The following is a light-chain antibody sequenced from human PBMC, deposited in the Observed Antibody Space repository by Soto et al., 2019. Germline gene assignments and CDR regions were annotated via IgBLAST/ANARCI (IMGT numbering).Light chain of an antibody. Sequence: QSVLTQPPSVSGAPGQTVTISCTGSSPNIEAGYDVHWYQQVPGAAPKLIIYDSSNRPSGVPDRFSGSRSGTSASLVITRLQAEDEADYFCQSYDNSLSGVYVFGGGTKVTVL. CDR2: DSS. V-gene: IGLV1-40*01. J-gene: IGLJ1*01. CDR3: QSYDNSLSGVYV. CDR1: SPNIEAGYD.